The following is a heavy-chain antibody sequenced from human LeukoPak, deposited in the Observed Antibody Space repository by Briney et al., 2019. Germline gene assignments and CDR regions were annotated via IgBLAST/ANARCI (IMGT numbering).Heavy chain of an antibody. CDR3: AKDNRRHYTSGPNPDSLH. CDR1: GFTFSSYG. D-gene: IGHD6-19*01. J-gene: IGHJ4*02. V-gene: IGHV3-30*18. Sequence: GGSLRLSCAASGFTFSSYGMHWVRQAPGKGLEWVAVISYDGSNKYYADSVKGRFTISRDNSKNTLYLQMNSLRVEDTAFYYCAKDNRRHYTSGPNPDSLHWGQGALVTVSS. CDR2: ISYDGSNK.